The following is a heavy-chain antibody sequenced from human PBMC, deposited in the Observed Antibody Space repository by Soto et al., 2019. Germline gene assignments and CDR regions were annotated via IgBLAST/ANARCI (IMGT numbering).Heavy chain of an antibody. D-gene: IGHD2-15*01. CDR1: GYTFTSYA. Sequence: ASVKVSCKASGYTFTSYAMHWVRQAPGQRLEWMGWINAGNGNTKYSQKFQGRVTITRDTSASTAYMELSSLRSEDTAVYYCARGSMGVAAFDYWGQGTLVTVSS. V-gene: IGHV1-3*01. CDR3: ARGSMGVAAFDY. CDR2: INAGNGNT. J-gene: IGHJ4*02.